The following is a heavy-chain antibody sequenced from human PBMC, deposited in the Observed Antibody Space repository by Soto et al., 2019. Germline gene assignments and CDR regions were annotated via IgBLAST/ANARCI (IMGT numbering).Heavy chain of an antibody. CDR1: GFTFDDYA. V-gene: IGHV3-9*01. J-gene: IGHJ5*01. CDR2: ISWNSGSI. Sequence: PGGSLRLSCAASGFTFDDYAMHWVRQAPGKGLEWVSGISWNSGSIGYADSVKGRFTISRDNSKNILYLQMDSLRSEDTAFYYCAKYGVAYSSRWFDSWGQGTLVTVSS. CDR3: AKYGVAYSSRWFDS. D-gene: IGHD3-22*01.